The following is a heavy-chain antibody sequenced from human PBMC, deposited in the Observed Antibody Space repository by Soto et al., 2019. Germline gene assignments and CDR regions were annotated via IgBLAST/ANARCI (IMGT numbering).Heavy chain of an antibody. CDR2: ISSSGGST. CDR1: GFFFFSYS. Sequence: GGLRLSCAAPGFFFFSYSLSWGRPGPGKGLEWVSAISSSGGSTYYADSVKGRFTISRDNSKNTLYLQMNSLRAEDTAVYYCAKDFLGFDWSNIDYWGRGTLVTVSS. J-gene: IGHJ4*02. D-gene: IGHD3-9*01. CDR3: AKDFLGFDWSNIDY. V-gene: IGHV3-23*01.